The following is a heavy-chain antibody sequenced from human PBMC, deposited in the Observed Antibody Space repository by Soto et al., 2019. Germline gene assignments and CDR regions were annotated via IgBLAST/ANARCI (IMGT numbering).Heavy chain of an antibody. J-gene: IGHJ4*02. Sequence: LRLSCAASGFTFDDYAMHWVRQAPGKGLEWVSGIRWNSGSIGYADSVKGRFTISRDNAKNSLYLQVNSLRAEDTALYYCAKDSGYTYGYEIDYWGQGTLVTVSS. CDR3: AKDSGYTYGYEIDY. V-gene: IGHV3-9*01. CDR2: IRWNSGSI. D-gene: IGHD5-18*01. CDR1: GFTFDDYA.